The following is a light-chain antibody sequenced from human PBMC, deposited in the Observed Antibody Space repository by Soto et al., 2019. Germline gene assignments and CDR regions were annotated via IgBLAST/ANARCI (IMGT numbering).Light chain of an antibody. CDR2: GAS. V-gene: IGKV3-15*01. J-gene: IGKJ1*01. Sequence: EIVMTQSPAPLSVSPGERATLSCWASQSVSSNLAWYQQKSGQAPRLLMYGASTRATGIPARFSGSGSGTEFTLTISSLQSEDFAVYYCQQYYNWPRTFGQGTKVEIK. CDR3: QQYYNWPRT. CDR1: QSVSSN.